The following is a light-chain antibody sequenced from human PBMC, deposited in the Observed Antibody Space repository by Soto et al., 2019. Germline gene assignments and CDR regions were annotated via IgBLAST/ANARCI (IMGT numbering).Light chain of an antibody. V-gene: IGLV2-14*01. CDR2: HVS. CDR1: SSDVGGYNY. CDR3: SSYTSSSSYV. Sequence: ALTQPASVSGSPGQSITISCTGSSSDVGGYNYVSWYQQHPGKAPKLMIYHVSNRPSGISNRFSGSKSGNTASLTISGLQAEDEADYYCSSYTSSSSYVFGTGTKVTVL. J-gene: IGLJ1*01.